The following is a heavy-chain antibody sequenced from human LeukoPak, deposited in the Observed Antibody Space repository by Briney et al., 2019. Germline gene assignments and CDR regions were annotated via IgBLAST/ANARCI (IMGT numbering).Heavy chain of an antibody. CDR2: ISGNGGST. CDR3: AKGGITLVRGSFDY. V-gene: IGHV3-23*01. D-gene: IGHD3-10*01. CDR1: GLTFSNYA. Sequence: GGSLRLSCAASGLTFSNYAMSWVRQVPGKGLEWVSAISGNGGSTYYADSVKGRFTISRDNSKNTLYLQMNSLRADDTAIYYCAKGGITLVRGSFDYWGQGTLVTVSS. J-gene: IGHJ4*02.